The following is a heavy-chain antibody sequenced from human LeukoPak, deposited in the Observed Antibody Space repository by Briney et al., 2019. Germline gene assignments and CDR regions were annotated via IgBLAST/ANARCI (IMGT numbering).Heavy chain of an antibody. CDR1: GFTVSSNY. D-gene: IGHD4-17*01. CDR3: TRDRIDYGDYVDY. V-gene: IGHV3-66*01. J-gene: IGHJ4*02. CDR2: IYSGGST. Sequence: GGSLRLSCAPSGFTVSSNYMSWVRHAPGKGLEWVSVIYSGGSTYYADSVKGRFTISRDNSKNTLYLQMNSLRAEDTAVYYCTRDRIDYGDYVDYWGQGTLVTVSS.